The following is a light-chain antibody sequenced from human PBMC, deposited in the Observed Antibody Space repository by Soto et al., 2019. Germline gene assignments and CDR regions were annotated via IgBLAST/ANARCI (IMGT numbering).Light chain of an antibody. CDR2: DVS. J-gene: IGLJ2*01. V-gene: IGLV2-14*01. CDR1: SSDVGGYNY. CDR3: SSYTSSRTLEVV. Sequence: QSALTQPASVSGSPGQSITISCTGTSSDVGGYNYVSWYQQHPGKAPKLMIYDVSNRPSGVSNRFSGSKSGNTASLTISGLPAADAADYYCSSYTSSRTLEVVFGGGTQLTVL.